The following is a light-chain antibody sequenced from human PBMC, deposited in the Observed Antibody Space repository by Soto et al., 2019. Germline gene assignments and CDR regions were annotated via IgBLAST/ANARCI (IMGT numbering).Light chain of an antibody. CDR1: LPITTY. CDR2: GAS. J-gene: IGKJ1*01. Sequence: DIQMTQSPSSLSASVGDRVTITCRASLPITTYLNWFQQKPGKAPKLLIYGASTLQPGVPSRFNGGGSGTDFTLTISSLQPEDFGTYYCQQNYNSRWTFGQGTEIEI. V-gene: IGKV1-39*01. CDR3: QQNYNSRWT.